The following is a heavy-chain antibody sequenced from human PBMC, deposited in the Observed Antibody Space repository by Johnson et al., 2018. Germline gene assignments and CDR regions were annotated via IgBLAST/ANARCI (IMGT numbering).Heavy chain of an antibody. D-gene: IGHD2/OR15-2a*01. CDR3: ARDSRGMDV. V-gene: IGHV3-23*04. Sequence: VQLVESGGGLVQPGGSLRLSCAASGFTFSSYAMSWVRQAPGRGLEWVSAISGSGVATYYADSVKGRFTISRDNAKNSLYLQMTSLRAEDTAGYYCARDSRGMDVWGQGTTVTVSS. CDR1: GFTFSSYA. CDR2: ISGSGVAT. J-gene: IGHJ6*02.